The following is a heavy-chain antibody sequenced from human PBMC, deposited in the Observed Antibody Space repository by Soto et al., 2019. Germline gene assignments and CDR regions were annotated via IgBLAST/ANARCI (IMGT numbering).Heavy chain of an antibody. Sequence: GGSLRLSCAASGFTVSSNYMSWVRQAPGKGLEWVSVIYSGGSTYYADSVKGRFTISRDNSKNTLYLQMNSLRAEDTAVYYCARYHSSSWLHNWFDPWGQGTLVTVSS. CDR3: ARYHSSSWLHNWFDP. CDR2: IYSGGST. V-gene: IGHV3-66*01. J-gene: IGHJ5*02. CDR1: GFTVSSNY. D-gene: IGHD6-13*01.